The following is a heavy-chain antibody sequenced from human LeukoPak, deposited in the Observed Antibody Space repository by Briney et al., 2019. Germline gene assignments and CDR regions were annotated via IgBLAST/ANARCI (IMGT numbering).Heavy chain of an antibody. V-gene: IGHV1-69*05. CDR2: TIPISGTP. Sequence: GASVKVSCKPSGGTFRNYVVRWVRQAPGQGLEWMGGTIPISGTPKYAQKFQGRITITTDESTSTAYLELSSLTSEDTAVYYCARGGDTAGVTIFGVGYMDVWGKGTAVIVSS. CDR1: GGTFRNYV. CDR3: ARGGDTAGVTIFGVGYMDV. J-gene: IGHJ6*03. D-gene: IGHD3-3*01.